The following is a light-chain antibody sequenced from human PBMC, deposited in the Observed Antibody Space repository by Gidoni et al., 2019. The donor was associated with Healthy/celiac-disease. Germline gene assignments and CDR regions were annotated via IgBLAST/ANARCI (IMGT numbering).Light chain of an antibody. V-gene: IGLV1-44*01. Sequence: QSVLTQPHSASGTPGQRVNISCSGSSSNTGSNTVNWYQQLPGTAPKLLIYSNNQRPSGVPDRFSGSKSGTSASLAISGLQSEDEADYYCAAWDDSLNGLVFGGGTKLTVL. CDR2: SNN. CDR3: AAWDDSLNGLV. CDR1: SSNTGSNT. J-gene: IGLJ3*02.